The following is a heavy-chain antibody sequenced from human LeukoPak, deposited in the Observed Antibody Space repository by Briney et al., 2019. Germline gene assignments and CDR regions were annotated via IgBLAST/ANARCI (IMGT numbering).Heavy chain of an antibody. CDR2: ISSDGGDK. CDR3: AKDYYDFWSGYSYFYMDV. D-gene: IGHD3-3*01. J-gene: IGHJ6*03. CDR1: GFTFSSYG. Sequence: GGSLRLSCAASGFTFSSYGMHWVRQAPGKGLEWVAVISSDGGDKYYADSVRGRFTISRDNSRNTLNMQMNSLRVDDTAIYYCAKDYYDFWSGYSYFYMDVWGKGTTVTVSS. V-gene: IGHV3-30*18.